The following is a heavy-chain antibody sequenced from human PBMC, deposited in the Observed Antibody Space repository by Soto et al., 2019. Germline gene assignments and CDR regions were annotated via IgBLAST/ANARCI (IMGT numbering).Heavy chain of an antibody. Sequence: GSLRLSCAASGFTFSDYYMSWIRQAPGKGLEWVSYISSSGSTIYYADSVKGRFTISRDNAKNSLYLQMNSLRAEDTAVYYCARDRGVGISDAFDIWGQGTMVTVSS. V-gene: IGHV3-11*01. CDR2: ISSSGSTI. J-gene: IGHJ3*02. CDR3: ARDRGVGISDAFDI. D-gene: IGHD3-10*01. CDR1: GFTFSDYY.